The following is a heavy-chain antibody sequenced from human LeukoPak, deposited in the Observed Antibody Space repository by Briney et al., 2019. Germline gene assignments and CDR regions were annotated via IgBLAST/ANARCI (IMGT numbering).Heavy chain of an antibody. Sequence: GGSLRLSCAASEFTFTRYWMQWVRQAPGKGLVCVSRINSDGTITNYADSVKGRFTISRDNAKNTLYLQMNSLRAEDTAVYYCARGPVTTFGYWGQGTLVTVSS. D-gene: IGHD4-17*01. V-gene: IGHV3-74*01. CDR1: EFTFTRYW. CDR2: INSDGTIT. J-gene: IGHJ4*02. CDR3: ARGPVTTFGY.